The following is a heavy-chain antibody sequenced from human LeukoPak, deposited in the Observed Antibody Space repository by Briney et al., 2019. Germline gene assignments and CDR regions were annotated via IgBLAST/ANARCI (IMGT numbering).Heavy chain of an antibody. V-gene: IGHV1-18*01. J-gene: IGHJ4*02. Sequence: GASVKVSCKASGYTFTSYGISWVRQAPGRGLGWMGWISAYNGNTNYAQKLQGRVTMTTDTSTSTAYMELRSLRSDDTAVYYCARDLSNYYDSSGYADYWGQGTLVTVSS. D-gene: IGHD3-22*01. CDR3: ARDLSNYYDSSGYADY. CDR2: ISAYNGNT. CDR1: GYTFTSYG.